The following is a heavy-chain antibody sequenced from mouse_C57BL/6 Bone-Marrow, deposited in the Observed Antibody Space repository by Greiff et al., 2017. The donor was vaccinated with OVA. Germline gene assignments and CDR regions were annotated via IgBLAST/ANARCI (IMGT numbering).Heavy chain of an antibody. CDR1: GYTFTDYY. J-gene: IGHJ2*01. V-gene: IGHV1-26*01. D-gene: IGHD4-1*01. Sequence: VQLQQSGPELVKPGASVKISCKASGYTFTDYYMNWVKQSHGKSLEWIGDINPNNGGTSYNQKFKGKATLTVDKSSSTAYMELRSLTSEDSAVYCGARGTGTRGYYFDYWGQGTTLTVSS. CDR2: INPNNGGT. CDR3: ARGTGTRGYYFDY.